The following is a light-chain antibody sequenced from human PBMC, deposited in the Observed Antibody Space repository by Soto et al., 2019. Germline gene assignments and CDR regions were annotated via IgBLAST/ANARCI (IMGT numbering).Light chain of an antibody. Sequence: EIGLTQSPGTLSLSPGETATLSCRASETVDTSSLGWYQQKPGRAPSLLIYSASRRATGIPDRFDASWSATDFTPTTSRLEPEDFAVYYCHQYGSSPLTFGGGTKVEI. V-gene: IGKV3-20*01. CDR3: HQYGSSPLT. J-gene: IGKJ4*01. CDR1: ETVDTSS. CDR2: SAS.